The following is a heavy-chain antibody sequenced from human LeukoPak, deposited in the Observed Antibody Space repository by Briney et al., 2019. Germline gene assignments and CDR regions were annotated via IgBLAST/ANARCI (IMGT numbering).Heavy chain of an antibody. CDR1: GFTFSSYA. Sequence: GGSLRLSCAASGFTFSSYAMSWVRQASGKGLEWVSAISGSGGSTYYADSVKGRFTISRDNSKNTLYLQMNSLRAEDTAVYYCAKSRVWGSYRLYYFDYWGQGTLVTVSS. CDR3: AKSRVWGSYRLYYFDY. V-gene: IGHV3-23*01. J-gene: IGHJ4*02. D-gene: IGHD3-16*02. CDR2: ISGSGGST.